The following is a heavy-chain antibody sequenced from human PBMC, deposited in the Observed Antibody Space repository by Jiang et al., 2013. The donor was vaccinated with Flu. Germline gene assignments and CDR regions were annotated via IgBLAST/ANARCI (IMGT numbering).Heavy chain of an antibody. CDR2: MNPNSGYT. CDR1: GYTFTSYD. J-gene: IGHJ5*02. CDR3: VRRGSAMALNWFDP. Sequence: VQLVESGAEVKKPGASVKVSCKASGYTFTSYDINWVRQATGQGLEWMGWMNPNSGYTGYAQKFQGRVTMTRNISINTAYMELSSLRSEDTAVYYCVRRGSAMALNWFDPWGQGTLVTVSS. D-gene: IGHD5-18*01. V-gene: IGHV1-8*01.